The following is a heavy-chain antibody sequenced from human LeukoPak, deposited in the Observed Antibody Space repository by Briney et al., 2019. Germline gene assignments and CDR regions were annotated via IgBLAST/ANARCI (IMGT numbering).Heavy chain of an antibody. CDR1: GGSISSGDYY. CDR2: IYYSGTT. D-gene: IGHD3-16*01. J-gene: IGHJ6*03. V-gene: IGHV4-30-4*08. CDR3: ARYEDYYYNMDV. Sequence: PSETQSLTCTVSGGSISSGDYYWSWIRQPPGKGLEWIGYIYYSGTTYYNPSLKSRVTISVDTSKNQFSLKLSSVTAADTAVYYCARYEDYYYNMDVWGKGTTVTVSS.